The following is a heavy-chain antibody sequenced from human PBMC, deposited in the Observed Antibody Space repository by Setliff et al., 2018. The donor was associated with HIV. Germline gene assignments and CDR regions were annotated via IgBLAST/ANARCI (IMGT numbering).Heavy chain of an antibody. CDR1: GYTFTDYW. CDR3: ASLVVYDDAFDI. D-gene: IGHD2-15*01. J-gene: IGHJ3*02. V-gene: IGHV5-51*01. CDR2: IYPGDSDT. Sequence: PGESLKISCKASGYTFTDYWIGWVRQMPGKGLEWMAIIYPGDSDTRYSPSFQGQVTMSADKSINTAYLQWSSLKASDTAMYYCASLVVYDDAFDIWGQGTMVTVSS.